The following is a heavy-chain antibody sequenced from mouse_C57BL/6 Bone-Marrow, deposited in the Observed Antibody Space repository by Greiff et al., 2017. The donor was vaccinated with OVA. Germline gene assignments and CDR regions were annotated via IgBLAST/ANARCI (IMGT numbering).Heavy chain of an antibody. J-gene: IGHJ3*01. V-gene: IGHV5-6*01. Sequence: EVKLMESGGDLVKPGGSLKLSCAASGFTFSSYGMSWVRQTPDKRLEWVATISSGGSYTYYPDSVKGRFTISRDNAKNTLYLQMSSLKSEDTAMYYCARQRDDYDGGAWFAYWGQGTLVTVSA. CDR2: ISSGGSYT. CDR1: GFTFSSYG. D-gene: IGHD2-4*01. CDR3: ARQRDDYDGGAWFAY.